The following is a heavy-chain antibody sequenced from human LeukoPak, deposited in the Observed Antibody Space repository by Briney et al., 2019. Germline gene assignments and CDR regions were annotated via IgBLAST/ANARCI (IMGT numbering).Heavy chain of an antibody. J-gene: IGHJ4*02. CDR1: GYTLTELS. V-gene: IGHV1-24*01. D-gene: IGHD1-26*01. CDR3: ATSVWAGPYADY. CDR2: FDPEDGET. Sequence: GASVKVSCKVSGYTLTELSMHWVRQAPGKGLEWMGGFDPEDGETIYAQKFQGRVTMTEDTSTDTAYMELSSLRSEDTAVYYCATSVWAGPYADYWGQGTLVTVSS.